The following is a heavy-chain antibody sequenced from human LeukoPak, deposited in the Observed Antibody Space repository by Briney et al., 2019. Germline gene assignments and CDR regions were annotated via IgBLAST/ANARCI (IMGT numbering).Heavy chain of an antibody. CDR1: GIAFSNYG. V-gene: IGHV3-30*18. D-gene: IGHD1-26*01. Sequence: PGGSLRLSCAASGIAFSNYGMHWVRQAPGKGLEWVAVISYDGSNKYYADSVKGRFTISRDNSKNMLYLQMNSLRVEDTAVYYCAKDWKWELLKGAFNIWGQGTMVTVSA. J-gene: IGHJ3*02. CDR2: ISYDGSNK. CDR3: AKDWKWELLKGAFNI.